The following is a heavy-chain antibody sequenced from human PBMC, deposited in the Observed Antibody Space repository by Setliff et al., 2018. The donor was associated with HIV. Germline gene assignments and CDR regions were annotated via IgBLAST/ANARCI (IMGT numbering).Heavy chain of an antibody. Sequence: SETLSLTCAVYGGAFNGYYWTWIRQSPGRGLEWIGEINHKGVTNYSPSLMRRATISAETSKNQFSLRPSSVTAADTALYFCTRAQIAAPRPFDCWGQGTLVTVS. CDR1: GGAFNGYY. V-gene: IGHV4-34*01. CDR2: INHKGVT. CDR3: TRAQIAAPRPFDC. J-gene: IGHJ4*02. D-gene: IGHD2-21*01.